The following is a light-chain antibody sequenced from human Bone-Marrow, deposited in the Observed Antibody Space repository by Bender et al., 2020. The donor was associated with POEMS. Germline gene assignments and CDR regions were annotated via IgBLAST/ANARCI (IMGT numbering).Light chain of an antibody. Sequence: SYDLTQPPSVSVSPGQTASITCSGDKLGHKYTSWYQQKTGQSPVLVIYENTKRPSGIPERFSGSNSGNRASLTISGAQALDEAVYYCQAWDSGTAVFGGGTTVTVL. V-gene: IGLV3-1*01. CDR2: ENT. CDR1: KLGHKY. J-gene: IGLJ3*02. CDR3: QAWDSGTAV.